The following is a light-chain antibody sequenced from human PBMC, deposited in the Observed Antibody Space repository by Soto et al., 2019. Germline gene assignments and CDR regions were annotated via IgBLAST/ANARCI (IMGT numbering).Light chain of an antibody. V-gene: IGKV3-20*01. CDR2: GAF. J-gene: IGKJ2*01. Sequence: EILLTQSPGTLSLSPGERATLSCRASQSVSSRNLAWYRQKPGQAPSLLIYGAFNRDTGIPDRFSGSGSATDFTLTISRLEPADFAVYYCLLYGDSPPAYTFGQGTKLDIK. CDR3: LLYGDSPPAYT. CDR1: QSVSSRN.